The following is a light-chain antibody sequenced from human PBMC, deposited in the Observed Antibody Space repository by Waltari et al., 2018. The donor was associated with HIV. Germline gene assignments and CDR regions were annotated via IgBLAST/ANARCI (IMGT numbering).Light chain of an antibody. CDR2: AAS. V-gene: IGKV1-39*01. J-gene: IGKJ5*01. CDR1: QILRAYSFH. CDR3: QQSYSTPIT. Sequence: IQMTQSPPSLSASVGDTITITFRASQILRAYSFHVNWYQQKAGRAPKLWIYAASSSYGVVRTRFSGSGSGADYNFTISSLQPEDSGIYYYQQSYSTPITFGQGTRLEI.